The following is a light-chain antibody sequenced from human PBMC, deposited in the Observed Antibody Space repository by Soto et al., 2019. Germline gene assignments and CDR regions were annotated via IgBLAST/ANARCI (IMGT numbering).Light chain of an antibody. J-gene: IGKJ3*01. V-gene: IGKV3-20*01. Sequence: EIVLTQSPGTLSLSPGERATLYCRASQSVGSNHLAWYQQKPGQAPRVLIYGASSRATAIPDRFSGSGSGADFTLTISRLEPEDFAVYYCQQYTTSPFTFGPGTKVDIK. CDR1: QSVGSNH. CDR2: GAS. CDR3: QQYTTSPFT.